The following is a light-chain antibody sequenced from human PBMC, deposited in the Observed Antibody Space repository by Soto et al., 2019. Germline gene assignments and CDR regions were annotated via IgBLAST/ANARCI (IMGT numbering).Light chain of an antibody. CDR2: WAS. V-gene: IGKV4-1*01. CDR1: LSVLYSSNNKNY. Sequence: DIVMTQSPDSLAVSLGARATINCKSSLSVLYSSNNKNYLAWYQQKPGQPPKLLIYWASTRESGVPDRFSGSGSGTDFTLTINSLQAEDVAVYYCQQYYGIPPTFGPGTKVDIK. J-gene: IGKJ3*01. CDR3: QQYYGIPPT.